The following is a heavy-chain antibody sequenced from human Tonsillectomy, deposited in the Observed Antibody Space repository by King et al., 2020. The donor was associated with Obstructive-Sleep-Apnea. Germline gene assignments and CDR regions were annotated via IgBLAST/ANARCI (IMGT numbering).Heavy chain of an antibody. Sequence: HLQLQESGPGLVKPSETLSLTCTVSGGSLSSSSYYWGWIRQPPGKGLEGIGSIYYSGSTYYNPSLKSRVTISLDTSKNQFSLKLSSVTAADTAVYYCAGRVAGTPFDYWGQGTLVTVSS. D-gene: IGHD6-19*01. CDR1: GGSLSSSSYY. CDR2: IYYSGST. J-gene: IGHJ4*02. CDR3: AGRVAGTPFDY. V-gene: IGHV4-39*07.